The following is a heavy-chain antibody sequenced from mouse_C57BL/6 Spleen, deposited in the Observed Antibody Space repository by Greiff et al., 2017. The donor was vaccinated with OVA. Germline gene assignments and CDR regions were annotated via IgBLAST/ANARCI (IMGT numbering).Heavy chain of an antibody. CDR2: ISGGGGNT. Sequence: EVQVVESGGGLVKPGGSLKLSCAASGFTFSSYTMSWVRQTPEKRLEWVATISGGGGNTYYPDSVKGRFTISRDNAKNTLYLQMSSLRSEDTALYYCARQSSPAWFAYWGQGTLVTVSA. D-gene: IGHD1-1*01. V-gene: IGHV5-9*01. J-gene: IGHJ3*01. CDR1: GFTFSSYT. CDR3: ARQSSPAWFAY.